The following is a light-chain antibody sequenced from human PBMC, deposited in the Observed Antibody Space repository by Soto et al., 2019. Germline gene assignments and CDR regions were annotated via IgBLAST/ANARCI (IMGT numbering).Light chain of an antibody. Sequence: EIVLTQSPDTLSLSPGERATLSCRARQSVSTNLAWYQHKTGQAPRLLISGASNRATGIPDRFSGSGSETEFTLTISSLQSEDFAVYYCQQYNNWPPLTFGGGTKVEIK. CDR2: GAS. V-gene: IGKV3D-15*01. CDR3: QQYNNWPPLT. J-gene: IGKJ4*01. CDR1: QSVSTN.